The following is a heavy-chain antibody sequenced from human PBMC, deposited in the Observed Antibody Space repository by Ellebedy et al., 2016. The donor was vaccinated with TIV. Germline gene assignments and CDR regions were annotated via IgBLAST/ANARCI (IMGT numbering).Heavy chain of an antibody. Sequence: PGGSLRLSCVASGFTVSSNYMSWVRQAPGKGLEWVSVFYRGGETYYADSVQGRFTVSRDNSKNTLYLQMNSLRGDDTAMYYCARGDWGSGDWFFDLWGRGTLVTVSS. D-gene: IGHD7-27*01. CDR2: FYRGGET. CDR1: GFTVSSNY. CDR3: ARGDWGSGDWFFDL. V-gene: IGHV3-53*01. J-gene: IGHJ2*01.